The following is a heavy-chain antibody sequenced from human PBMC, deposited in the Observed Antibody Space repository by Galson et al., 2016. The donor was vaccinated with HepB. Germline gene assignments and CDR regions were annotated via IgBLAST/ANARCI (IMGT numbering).Heavy chain of an antibody. D-gene: IGHD5-12*01. V-gene: IGHV3-73*01. CDR1: GFTFSGSA. J-gene: IGHJ4*02. Sequence: SLRLSCAASGFTFSGSAIHWVRQASGEGLEWIGRIGGKATSYATAYGPSGKGRFTISRDDSKNMAYLQMNSLITEDTALYYCTKGYDGPKGVGGSNWGQGSLVTVSS. CDR3: TKGYDGPKGVGGSN. CDR2: IGGKATSYAT.